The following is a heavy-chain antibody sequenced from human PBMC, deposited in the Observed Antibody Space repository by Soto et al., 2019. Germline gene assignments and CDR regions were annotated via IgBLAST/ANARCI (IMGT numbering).Heavy chain of an antibody. CDR3: TREQSDDNYFDP. Sequence: SETLSLTCTVSSAALSSGGYFYTWVRQPPGKGLEWLGYIYYSGGTNYNPSLKSRVTISLDKSKSQFSLRLISVTAADTAVYYCTREQSDDNYFDPWGQGTLVTVSS. CDR2: IYYSGGT. J-gene: IGHJ5*02. V-gene: IGHV4-61*08. D-gene: IGHD6-19*01. CDR1: SAALSSGGYF.